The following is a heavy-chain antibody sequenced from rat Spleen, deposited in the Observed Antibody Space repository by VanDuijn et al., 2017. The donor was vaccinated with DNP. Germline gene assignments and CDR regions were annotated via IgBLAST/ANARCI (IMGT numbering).Heavy chain of an antibody. Sequence: EVQLVESGGGLVQPGRSLKLSCAASGFTFSDHNMAWVRQAPKKGLEWVATISNTGDNTYYSDSVKGRFSLSRDNAKSTLYLQVNSLRSEDTATYFCTSNPHIRTAAPFDYWGQGVMVTVSS. CDR2: ISNTGDNT. D-gene: IGHD3-8*01. CDR3: TSNPHIRTAAPFDY. V-gene: IGHV5-7*01. J-gene: IGHJ2*01. CDR1: GFTFSDHN.